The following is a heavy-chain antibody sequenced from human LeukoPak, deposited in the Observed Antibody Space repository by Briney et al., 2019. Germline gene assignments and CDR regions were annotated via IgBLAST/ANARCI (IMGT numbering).Heavy chain of an antibody. V-gene: IGHV3-33*01. Sequence: PGGSLRLSCAASGFTFSSCGMHWVRQAPGKGLEWVAVIWYDGSNKYYADSVKGRFTISRDNSKNTLYLQMNSLRAEDTAVYYCARDRADYYFDYWGQGTLVTVSS. CDR2: IWYDGSNK. D-gene: IGHD2-21*01. J-gene: IGHJ4*02. CDR3: ARDRADYYFDY. CDR1: GFTFSSCG.